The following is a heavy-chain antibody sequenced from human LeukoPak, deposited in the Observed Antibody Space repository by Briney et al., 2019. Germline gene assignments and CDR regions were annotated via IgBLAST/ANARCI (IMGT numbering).Heavy chain of an antibody. D-gene: IGHD3-22*01. J-gene: IGHJ5*02. Sequence: SETLSLTCTVSGGSISSGGYYWSWIRQHPGKGLEWIGYIYYSGSTYYNPSLKSRVTISVDTSKNQFSLKLSSVTAADTAVYYCARAYDNSGYLEWFDPWGQGTLVTVSS. CDR2: IYYSGST. CDR3: ARAYDNSGYLEWFDP. CDR1: GGSISSGGYY. V-gene: IGHV4-31*03.